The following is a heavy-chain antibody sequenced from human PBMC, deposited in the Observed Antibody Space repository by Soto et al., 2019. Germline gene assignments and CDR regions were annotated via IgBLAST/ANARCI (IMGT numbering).Heavy chain of an antibody. D-gene: IGHD3-9*01. CDR2: IIPIFGTA. CDR3: ARALLRYFDWLSPLYFDY. Sequence: SLKVSCKXSGGTFSSYAISWVRQAPGQGLKWMGGIIPIFGTANYAQKFQGRVTITADESTSTAYMELSSLRSEDTAVYYCARALLRYFDWLSPLYFDYWGQGTLVTVSS. J-gene: IGHJ4*02. V-gene: IGHV1-69*13. CDR1: GGTFSSYA.